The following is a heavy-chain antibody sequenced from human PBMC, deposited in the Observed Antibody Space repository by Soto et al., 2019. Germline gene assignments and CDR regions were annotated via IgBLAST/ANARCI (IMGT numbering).Heavy chain of an antibody. V-gene: IGHV3-7*05. CDR3: ARGGGHTYGRLPGVY. D-gene: IGHD5-18*01. CDR2: VKQDGSEK. Sequence: EVQLVESGGGLVQPGGSLRLSCAASGFTFSTYWMTWVRQAPGKGLEWVAHVKQDGSEKYNVDYVKGRFTISRDNAKNSLYLQMNSLRAEDTAVYYCARGGGHTYGRLPGVYWGQGILVTVSS. CDR1: GFTFSTYW. J-gene: IGHJ4*02.